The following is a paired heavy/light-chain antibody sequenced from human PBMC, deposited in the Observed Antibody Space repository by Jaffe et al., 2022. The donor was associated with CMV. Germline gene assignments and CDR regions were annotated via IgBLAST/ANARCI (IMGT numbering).Light chain of an antibody. Sequence: DIVMTQSPDSLAVSLGERASINCKSSQSVLYSSNNKNYLAWYQQKPGQPPKLLISWASTRESGVPDRFGGSGSGTDFTLTISSLQAEDVALYYCQQYYSTPQTFGQGTKLEIK. CDR3: QQYYSTPQT. CDR1: QSVLYSSNNKNY. CDR2: WAS. J-gene: IGKJ2*01. V-gene: IGKV4-1*01.
Heavy chain of an antibody. J-gene: IGHJ4*02. CDR1: GFTFSAFA. Sequence: EVQLLESGGGFVQPGGSLRLSCAASGFTFSAFAMSWVRQAPGKGLEWVSTISGSGGSTYYADSVKGRFTISRDKSKNTLYLQMNTLRAEDTAFYYCAKDTMVRGLFDYWGQGTLVTVSS. V-gene: IGHV3-23*01. CDR2: ISGSGGST. D-gene: IGHD3-10*01. CDR3: AKDTMVRGLFDY.